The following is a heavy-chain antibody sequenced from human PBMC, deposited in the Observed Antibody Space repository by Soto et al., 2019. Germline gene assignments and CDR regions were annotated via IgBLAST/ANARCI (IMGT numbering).Heavy chain of an antibody. CDR1: GYTFTIYG. J-gene: IGHJ6*02. CDR2: ISPDNGNT. CDR3: ARALGYSGYAGMDV. D-gene: IGHD5-12*01. Sequence: ASVKVSCKASGYTFTIYGINWVRQAPGQGLEWMGWISPDNGNTNYAQKLQGRVTVTTDTSTSTAYMELRSLRSDDTAAYYCARALGYSGYAGMDVWGQGTTVTVSS. V-gene: IGHV1-18*01.